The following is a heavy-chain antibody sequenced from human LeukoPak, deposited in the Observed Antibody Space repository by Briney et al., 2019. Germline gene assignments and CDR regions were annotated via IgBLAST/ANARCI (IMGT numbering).Heavy chain of an antibody. D-gene: IGHD6-13*01. V-gene: IGHV3-30*04. CDR1: GFTFSSYA. CDR3: AKDSSSSCIDY. J-gene: IGHJ4*02. CDR2: ISYDGSNK. Sequence: GRSLRLSCAASGFTFSSYAMRWVRQAPGKGLEWVAVISYDGSNKYYADSVKGRFTISRDNSKNTLYLQMNSLRAEDTAVYYCAKDSSSSCIDYWGQGTLVTVSS.